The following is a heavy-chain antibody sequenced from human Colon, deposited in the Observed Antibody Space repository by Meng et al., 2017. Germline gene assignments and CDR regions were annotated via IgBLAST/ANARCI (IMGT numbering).Heavy chain of an antibody. CDR3: TRGLEFYRFEY. CDR2: TYYRAKWNH. J-gene: IGHJ4*02. CDR1: GDSVSSKTAV. D-gene: IGHD3-16*02. Sequence: QQQQSGPGLVKPPQTLSPTCAISGDSVSSKTAVWNWIRQSPSRGLEWLGRTYYRAKWNHDYAESLRGRITINPDTSNNQISLQLNSVTPEDTAVYYCTRGLEFYRFEYWGQGTLVTVSS. V-gene: IGHV6-1*01.